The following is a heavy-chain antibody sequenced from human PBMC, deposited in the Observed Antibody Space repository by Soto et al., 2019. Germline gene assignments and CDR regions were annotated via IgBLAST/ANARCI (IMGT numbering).Heavy chain of an antibody. CDR2: ISYDGSEK. D-gene: IGHD1-1*01. CDR1: GFTFSSYG. V-gene: IGHV3-30*03. CDR3: ARKPETGTTVPFDY. Sequence: QVQLVESGGGVMQPGRSLRLSCAASGFTFSSYGMHWVRQAPGKGLEWVAVISYDGSEKYHADSVKGRFTISRDNSKNTLYLQMNSLRAEDTAVYYCARKPETGTTVPFDYWGQGTLVTVSS. J-gene: IGHJ4*02.